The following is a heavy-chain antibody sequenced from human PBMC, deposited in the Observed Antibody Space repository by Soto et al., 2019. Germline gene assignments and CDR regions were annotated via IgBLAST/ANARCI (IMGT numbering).Heavy chain of an antibody. J-gene: IGHJ4*02. CDR2: MKADGSET. D-gene: IGHD3-16*01. CDR1: GFTFSDYG. Sequence: GGSLRLSCAASGFTFSDYGMHWVRQAPGKGLEWVANMKADGSETHYVDSVKGRFTISRDNAKTSLYLQMNSLRAEDTAVYYCAKGGHIDFCGPGTLVTVSS. V-gene: IGHV3-7*03. CDR3: AKGGHIDF.